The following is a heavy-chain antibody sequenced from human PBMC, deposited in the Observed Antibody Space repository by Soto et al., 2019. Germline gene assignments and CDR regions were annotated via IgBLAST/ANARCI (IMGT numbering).Heavy chain of an antibody. Sequence: SRASCRVSVKISGVAVFRQTQGKGLEWVGRIKSKTDGGTTDYAAPVKGRFTISRDDSKNTLYLQMNSLKSEDTAVYYCTTGGIVGASFSGPTLGLGYWGQGTLVTVSS. CDR1: RVSVKISG. J-gene: IGHJ4*02. CDR3: TTGGIVGASFSGPTLGLGY. D-gene: IGHD1-26*01. CDR2: IKSKTDGGTT. V-gene: IGHV3-15*01.